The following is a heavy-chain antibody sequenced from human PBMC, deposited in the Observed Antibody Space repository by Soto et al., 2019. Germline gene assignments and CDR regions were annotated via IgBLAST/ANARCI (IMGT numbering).Heavy chain of an antibody. CDR3: ARGVERNTISGEVLEYSEF. V-gene: IGHV3-21*01. Sequence: GGSLRLSCETSGFTFKNYGILWVRQAPGKGLEWVSSISSTSSFIYYSDSVKGRFTMSRENSRSTVYLKMNGLRAEDSGMYYCARGVERNTISGEVLEYSEFWGQGALVTVSS. J-gene: IGHJ4*02. CDR1: GFTFKNYG. CDR2: ISSTSSFI. D-gene: IGHD3-3*01.